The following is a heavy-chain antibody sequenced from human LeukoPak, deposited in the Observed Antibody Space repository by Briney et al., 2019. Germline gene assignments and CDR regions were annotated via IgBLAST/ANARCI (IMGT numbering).Heavy chain of an antibody. CDR1: GFTFSSYA. D-gene: IGHD6-13*01. Sequence: AGGSLRLSCAASGFTFSSYAMSWVRQAPGKGLEWVSAISDSGGSTYYADSVKGRFTISRDNSKNTLYLQMNSLRAEDTAVYYCAKRQVLGIAADGTRNPFDYWGQGTLVTVSS. CDR3: AKRQVLGIAADGTRNPFDY. V-gene: IGHV3-23*01. J-gene: IGHJ4*02. CDR2: ISDSGGST.